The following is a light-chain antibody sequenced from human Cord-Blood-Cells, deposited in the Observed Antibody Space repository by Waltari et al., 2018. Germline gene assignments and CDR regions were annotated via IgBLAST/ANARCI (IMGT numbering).Light chain of an antibody. CDR3: QQYYSTPYS. J-gene: IGKJ2*03. CDR2: WAS. Sequence: DIVMTQSPDSLAVSLGESATIKCKSSQSVLYSSNDKNYLAWYQQKPGQPPKLLIYWASTRESGVPDRFSGSGSGTDFTLTSSSLQAEDVAVYYCQQYYSTPYSFGQGTKLEIK. V-gene: IGKV4-1*01. CDR1: QSVLYSSNDKNY.